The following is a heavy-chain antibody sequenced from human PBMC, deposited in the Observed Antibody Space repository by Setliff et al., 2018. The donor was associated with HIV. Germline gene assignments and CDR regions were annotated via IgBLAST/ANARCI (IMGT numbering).Heavy chain of an antibody. CDR2: IIPLFGTA. CDR1: VGTVTTYA. J-gene: IGHJ4*02. Sequence: SVKVSCKASVGTVTTYAINWVRQAPGQGLEWMGGIIPLFGTANYAQRFQGRVTITADESTSAAYMELSSLKSEDTAVYYCARGMGITGRLSFWGQGTQVTVSS. CDR3: ARGMGITGRLSF. D-gene: IGHD6-6*01. V-gene: IGHV1-69*13.